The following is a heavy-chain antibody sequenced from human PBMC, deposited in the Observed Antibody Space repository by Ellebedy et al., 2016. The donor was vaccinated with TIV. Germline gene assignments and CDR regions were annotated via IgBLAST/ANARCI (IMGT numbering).Heavy chain of an antibody. CDR1: GYSFTSYW. V-gene: IGHV5-10-1*01. D-gene: IGHD2-2*01. CDR2: IDPSDSYT. J-gene: IGHJ5*02. Sequence: GESLKISCKGSGYSFTSYWISWVRQMPGKGLEWMGRIDPSDSYTNYSPSFQGHVTISADKSITTAYLQWSSLKASDTAMYYCARLQTSYAPNNWFDPWGQGTLVTVSS. CDR3: ARLQTSYAPNNWFDP.